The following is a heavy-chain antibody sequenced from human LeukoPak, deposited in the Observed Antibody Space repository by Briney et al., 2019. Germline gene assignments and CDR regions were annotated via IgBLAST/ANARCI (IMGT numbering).Heavy chain of an antibody. V-gene: IGHV4-34*01. CDR2: INHSGST. CDR1: GGSFSGYY. Sequence: SETLSLTCAVYGGSFSGYYWSWIRQPPGKGLEWIGEINHSGSTNYNPSLKSRVTISVDTSKNQFSLKLSSVTAADTAVYYCARKRGFDYWGQGTLVTVSS. CDR3: ARKRGFDY. J-gene: IGHJ4*02.